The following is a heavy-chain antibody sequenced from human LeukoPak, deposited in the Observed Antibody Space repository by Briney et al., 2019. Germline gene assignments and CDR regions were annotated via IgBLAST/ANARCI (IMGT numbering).Heavy chain of an antibody. CDR2: LYSGSDT. V-gene: IGHV3-53*01. CDR1: GFTISTNY. CDR3: ARVGDDFHWYLDL. J-gene: IGHJ2*01. Sequence: GGSLTLSCAASGFTISTNYMNWVRQAPGKGLEWVSILYSGSDTYYADSVEGRFIISRDSSKNTLSLQMNDLRVEDTAVYYCARVGDDFHWYLDLWGRGTLVTVSS. D-gene: IGHD3-3*01.